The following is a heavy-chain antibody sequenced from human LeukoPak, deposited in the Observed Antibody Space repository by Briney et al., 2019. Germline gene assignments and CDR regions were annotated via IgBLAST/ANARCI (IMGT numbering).Heavy chain of an antibody. D-gene: IGHD3-3*01. CDR1: GFTVSSNY. J-gene: IGHJ6*03. Sequence: GGSLRLSCAASGFTVSSNYMSWVRQAPGKGLEWVSVIYSGGSTYYADSVKGRFTISRDNSKNTLYLQMNSLRAEDTAVYYCARPLWSGFYYYYYMDVWGKGTTVTVSS. CDR3: ARPLWSGFYYYYYMDV. CDR2: IYSGGST. V-gene: IGHV3-53*01.